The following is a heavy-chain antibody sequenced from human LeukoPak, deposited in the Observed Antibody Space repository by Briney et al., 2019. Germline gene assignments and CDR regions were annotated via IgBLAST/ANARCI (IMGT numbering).Heavy chain of an antibody. Sequence: GGSLRLSCAASGFTFSSYWMSWVRQAPGKGLEWVAVISYDGSNKYYADSVKGRFTISRDNSKNTLYLQMNSLRAEDTAVYYCAREPEDYYDSSGYYLAYWGQGTLVTVSS. V-gene: IGHV3-30*03. J-gene: IGHJ4*02. D-gene: IGHD3-22*01. CDR1: GFTFSSYW. CDR2: ISYDGSNK. CDR3: AREPEDYYDSSGYYLAY.